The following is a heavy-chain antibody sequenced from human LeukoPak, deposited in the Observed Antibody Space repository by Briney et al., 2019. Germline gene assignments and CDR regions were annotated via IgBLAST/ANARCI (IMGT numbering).Heavy chain of an antibody. CDR1: GGSISSYY. J-gene: IGHJ4*02. CDR2: IYYGGST. D-gene: IGHD6-13*01. CDR3: ARAAADIDY. V-gene: IGHV4-59*12. Sequence: SETLSLTCTVSGGSISSYYWNWIRQPPGRGLEWIGYIYYGGSTNYNPSLKSRVTISVDRSKNQFSLKLSSVTAADTAVYYCARAAADIDYWGQGTLVTVSS.